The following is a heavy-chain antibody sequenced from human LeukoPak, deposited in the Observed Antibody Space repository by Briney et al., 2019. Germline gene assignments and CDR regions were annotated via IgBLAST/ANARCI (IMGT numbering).Heavy chain of an antibody. Sequence: GGSLRLSCAASGFTFSTYSMNWVRQAPGKGLEWVSSISSSSTYIYYADSVKGRFTISRDNAKNSLYLQMNSLRAEDTAVYYCARDLNAGYSSGWYTEYWGQGTLVTVSS. J-gene: IGHJ4*02. CDR3: ARDLNAGYSSGWYTEY. D-gene: IGHD6-19*01. CDR1: GFTFSTYS. CDR2: ISSSSTYI. V-gene: IGHV3-21*01.